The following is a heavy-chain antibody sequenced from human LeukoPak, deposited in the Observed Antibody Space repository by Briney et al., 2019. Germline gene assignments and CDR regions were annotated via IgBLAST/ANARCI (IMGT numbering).Heavy chain of an antibody. J-gene: IGHJ4*02. D-gene: IGHD4-17*01. V-gene: IGHV4-39*02. Sequence: SETLSLTCTVSGGSISSSSYYWGWIRQPPGKGLDWIGIIYYTGSTYYNPSLKSRVTISVDATRNQFSLKLTSVTAADTAVYYCARDYGDYRFPFWGQGTLVTVSS. CDR3: ARDYGDYRFPF. CDR1: GGSISSSSYY. CDR2: IYYTGST.